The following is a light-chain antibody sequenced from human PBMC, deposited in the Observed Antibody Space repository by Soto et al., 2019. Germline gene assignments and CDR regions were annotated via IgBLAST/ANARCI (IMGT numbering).Light chain of an antibody. CDR3: QQYGSAPLT. CDR1: QSVRSSY. CDR2: GAS. Sequence: EIVLTQSPGTLSLSPGESATLSCRASQSVRSSYVAWYQQKPGQAPRLLIYGASSRATGIPDRFSGSGSGTDFTLTISRLEPEDFAVYYCQQYGSAPLTFGGGTKVVIK. V-gene: IGKV3-20*01. J-gene: IGKJ4*01.